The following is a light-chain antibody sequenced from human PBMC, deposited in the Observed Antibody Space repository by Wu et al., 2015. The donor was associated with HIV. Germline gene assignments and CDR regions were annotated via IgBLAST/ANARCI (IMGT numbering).Light chain of an antibody. J-gene: IGKJ4*01. CDR3: QQLNTYPLT. CDR1: QGISTY. CDR2: SAS. Sequence: DIQLTQSPSFLSASVGDRVTITCRASQGISTYLAWYQQKPGKAPNLLIYSASTLQSGVPSRFSGSGSRTEFTLTINSLQPEDFATYYCQQLNTYPLTFGGGTKVEIQ. V-gene: IGKV1-9*01.